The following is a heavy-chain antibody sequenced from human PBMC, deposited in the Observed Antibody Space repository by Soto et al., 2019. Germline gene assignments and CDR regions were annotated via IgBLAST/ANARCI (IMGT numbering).Heavy chain of an antibody. J-gene: IGHJ4*02. CDR3: GRGLGGVEYSSGWYDY. CDR2: ISSSSSYI. CDR1: GFTFSSYS. V-gene: IGHV3-21*01. D-gene: IGHD6-19*01. Sequence: EVQLVESGGGLVKPGGSLRLSCAASGFTFSSYSMNWVRQAPGKGLEWVSAISSSSSYIYYADSVKGRFTISRNNAKNSLYLQMNSMRAEDTAVYYCGRGLGGVEYSSGWYDYWGQGTLVTVSS.